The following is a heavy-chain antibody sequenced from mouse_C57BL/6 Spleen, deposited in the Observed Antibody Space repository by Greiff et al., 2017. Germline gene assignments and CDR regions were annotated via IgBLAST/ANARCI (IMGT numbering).Heavy chain of an antibody. CDR2: IYPGDGDT. Sequence: VQLQQSGPELVKPGASVKISCKASGYAFSSSWMNWVKQRPGKGLEWIGRIYPGDGDTNYNGKFKGKATLTADKSSSTAYMQLSSLTSEDSAVYFCARGRGLRDAMDYWGQGTSVTVSS. CDR1: GYAFSSSW. D-gene: IGHD2-2*01. CDR3: ARGRGLRDAMDY. V-gene: IGHV1-82*01. J-gene: IGHJ4*01.